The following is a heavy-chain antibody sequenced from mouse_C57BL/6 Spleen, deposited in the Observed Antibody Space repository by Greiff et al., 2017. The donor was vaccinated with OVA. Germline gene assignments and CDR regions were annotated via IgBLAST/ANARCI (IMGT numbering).Heavy chain of an antibody. CDR1: GYSITSGYY. V-gene: IGHV3-6*01. J-gene: IGHJ4*01. CDR2: ISYDGSN. Sequence: EVQLVESGPGLVKPSQSLSLTCSVTGYSITSGYYWNWIRQFPGNKLEWMGYISYDGSNNYNPSLKNRISITRDTSKNQFFLKLNSVTTEDTATYYCARGDYEGYYAMDYWGQGTSVTVSS. D-gene: IGHD1-1*01. CDR3: ARGDYEGYYAMDY.